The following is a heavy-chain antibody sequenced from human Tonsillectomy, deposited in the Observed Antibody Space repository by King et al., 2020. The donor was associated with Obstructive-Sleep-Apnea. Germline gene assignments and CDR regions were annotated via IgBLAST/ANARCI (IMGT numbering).Heavy chain of an antibody. CDR1: GFTFSNYG. CDR3: ARDQVDYSSVWAPLIFGDF. D-gene: IGHD6-25*01. J-gene: IGHJ4*02. CDR2: LSFDGSKK. V-gene: IGHV3-30-3*01. Sequence: VQLVESGGGVIHPGRSLRLSCAASGFTFSNYGMHWVRQAPGRGLEWVALLSFDGSKKYYPDSLKGRFTASRDNSKNTLYLQMNSLRPDDTAVYYCARDQVDYSSVWAPLIFGDFWGQGTLVTVSS.